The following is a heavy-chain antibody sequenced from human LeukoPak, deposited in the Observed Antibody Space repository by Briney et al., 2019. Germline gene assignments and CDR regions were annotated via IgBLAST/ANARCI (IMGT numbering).Heavy chain of an antibody. CDR3: ARDQYWNIRGVFDY. Sequence: PGGSLRLSCAASGFTFSSYSMNWVRQAPGKGLEWVPSMSSSSSYIYYTDLVKGRFTISRDSAKNSLYLQMNSLRAEDTAVYYCARDQYWNIRGVFDYWGQGTLVTVSS. V-gene: IGHV3-21*01. D-gene: IGHD1/OR15-1a*01. CDR1: GFTFSSYS. CDR2: MSSSSSYI. J-gene: IGHJ4*02.